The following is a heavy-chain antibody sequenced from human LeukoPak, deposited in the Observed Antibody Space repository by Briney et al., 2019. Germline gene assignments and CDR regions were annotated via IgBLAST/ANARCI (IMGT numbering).Heavy chain of an antibody. CDR3: AREVMVRGVIIFDY. D-gene: IGHD3-10*01. CDR1: GGSISSYY. J-gene: IGHJ4*02. CDR2: IYYSGST. Sequence: SETLSLTCTVSGGSISSYYWSWIRQPPGKGLEWIGYIYYSGSTNYNPSLKSRVTISVDTSKNQFSQKLSSVTAADTAVYYCAREVMVRGVIIFDYWGQGTLVTVSS. V-gene: IGHV4-59*01.